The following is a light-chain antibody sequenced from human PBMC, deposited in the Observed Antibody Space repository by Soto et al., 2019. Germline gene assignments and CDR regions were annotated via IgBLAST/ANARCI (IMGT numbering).Light chain of an antibody. V-gene: IGLV2-14*03. CDR2: DVN. Sequence: QSALTQPASVSGSPGQSITISCTGTSSDVGGYNFVSWYQQHPGKAPRLMIFDVNNRPSAVSTRFSGSKSGNTASLTISGLQAEDESDYYCCSYSGSNTIVVFGGGTQLTVL. CDR3: CSYSGSNTIVV. J-gene: IGLJ2*01. CDR1: SSDVGGYNF.